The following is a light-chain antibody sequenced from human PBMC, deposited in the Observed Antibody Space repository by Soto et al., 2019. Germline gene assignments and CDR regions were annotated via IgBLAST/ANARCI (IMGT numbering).Light chain of an antibody. CDR3: STYTSSSIRV. CDR1: SSDVGGYNY. V-gene: IGLV2-14*01. Sequence: QSVLTQPASVSGSPGQSITISCTGTSSDVGGYNYGSWYQQHPGKAPKLMIYDVSNRPSGVSNRFSDSKSGNTASLTISGLQAEDEADYYCSTYTSSSIRVFGGGTKLTVL. J-gene: IGLJ2*01. CDR2: DVS.